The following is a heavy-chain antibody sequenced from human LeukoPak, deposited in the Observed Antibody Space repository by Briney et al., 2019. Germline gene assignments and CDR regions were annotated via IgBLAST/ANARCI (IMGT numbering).Heavy chain of an antibody. D-gene: IGHD6-19*01. CDR1: GFTFSSYS. Sequence: GGSLRLSCAASGFTFSSYSMNWVRQAPGKGLEWVSLIYSGGNTQYADSVKGRFIIFRDSSKNTLYLQMNSLRVEDTAVYYCATRAVAAPYWGQGTLVTVSS. J-gene: IGHJ4*02. V-gene: IGHV3-66*01. CDR2: IYSGGNT. CDR3: ATRAVAAPY.